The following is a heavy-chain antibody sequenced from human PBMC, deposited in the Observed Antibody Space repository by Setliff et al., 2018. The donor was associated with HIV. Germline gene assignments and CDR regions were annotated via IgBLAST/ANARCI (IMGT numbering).Heavy chain of an antibody. CDR1: GFTFNKFH. CDR3: TRATRYCGGDCSSGGAYDI. J-gene: IGHJ3*02. V-gene: IGHV1-2*02. Sequence: ASVKVSCKASGFTFNKFHIQWVRQAPGQGLEWMGWINVDSGGTNYVQKFQGRVTMTWDTSISTAYMELSSLTSDDTAIYYCTRATRYCGGDCSSGGAYDIWGQGTVVTVS. CDR2: INVDSGGT. D-gene: IGHD2-21*02.